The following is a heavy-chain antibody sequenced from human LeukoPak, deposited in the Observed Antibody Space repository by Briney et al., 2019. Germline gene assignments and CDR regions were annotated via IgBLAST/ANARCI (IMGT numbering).Heavy chain of an antibody. Sequence: GGSLRLSCAASGFTFSSYGMHWVRQAPGKGLEWVAFIRYDGSNKYYADSVKGRFTISRDNSKNTLYLQMDSLRAEDTAVYYCAKERTLYYYYMDVWGKGTTVTVSS. J-gene: IGHJ6*03. CDR2: IRYDGSNK. D-gene: IGHD2-2*01. CDR1: GFTFSSYG. CDR3: AKERTLYYYYMDV. V-gene: IGHV3-30*02.